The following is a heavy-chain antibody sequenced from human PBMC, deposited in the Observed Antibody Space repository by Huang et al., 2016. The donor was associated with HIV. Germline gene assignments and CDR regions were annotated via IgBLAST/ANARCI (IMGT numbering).Heavy chain of an antibody. J-gene: IGHJ5*02. V-gene: IGHV1-69*01. CDR1: GGTFSSCG. CDR3: ARWEAAADNNWFDP. CDR2: IIPIFGTP. Sequence: QVQLVQSGAEVKKPGSSVKVSCRASGGTFSSCGISWVRQAPGQGLEWVGGIIPIFGTPNYAQKFQGRVTITADESTSTAYMELSSLRSEDTAVYYCARWEAAADNNWFDPWGQGTLVTVSS. D-gene: IGHD6-13*01.